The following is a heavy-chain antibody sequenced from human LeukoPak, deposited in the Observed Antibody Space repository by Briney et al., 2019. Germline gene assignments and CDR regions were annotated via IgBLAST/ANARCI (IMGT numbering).Heavy chain of an antibody. J-gene: IGHJ4*02. D-gene: IGHD1-26*01. CDR2: ISWISGSI. CDR3: AKGLRPYSGSPIGY. CDR1: ATTFADFA. V-gene: IGHV3-9*01. Sequence: GGSMRLSCAASATTFADFAMHWVRPAPGTGLEWDSGISWISGSIGYEGSVRGRFTISRDNAKNSLYLQMNSLRAEDTALYFCAKGLRPYSGSPIGYWGQGTLVTVSS.